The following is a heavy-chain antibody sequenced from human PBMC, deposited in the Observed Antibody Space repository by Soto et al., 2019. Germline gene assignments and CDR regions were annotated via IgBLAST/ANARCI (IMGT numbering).Heavy chain of an antibody. CDR1: GYTFTSYG. CDR2: LSAYTGNT. J-gene: IGHJ4*01. D-gene: IGHD6-13*01. CDR3: ERELAIELVDY. Sequence: QVQLVQSGAEVKNPGASVKVSCKASGYTFTSYGISWVRQAPGQGLEWMGWLSAYTGNTNYAQKLQGRVTMTTDTSTSTYYMGLRILRSDDTAVDYCERELAIELVDYWGHGTLVTVSA. V-gene: IGHV1-18*01.